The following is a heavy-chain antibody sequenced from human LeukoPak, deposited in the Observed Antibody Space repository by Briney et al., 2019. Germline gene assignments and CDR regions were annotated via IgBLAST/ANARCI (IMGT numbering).Heavy chain of an antibody. J-gene: IGHJ5*02. CDR3: ASSDKREQYNWFDP. Sequence: GGSLRLSCAASGFTFSSYAVSWVRQAPGKGLEWVSAISGSGGSTYYADSVKGRFTISRDNSRNTLYLQMNSLRAEDTAVYYCASSDKREQYNWFDPWGQGTLVTVSS. V-gene: IGHV3-23*01. D-gene: IGHD1-26*01. CDR1: GFTFSSYA. CDR2: ISGSGGST.